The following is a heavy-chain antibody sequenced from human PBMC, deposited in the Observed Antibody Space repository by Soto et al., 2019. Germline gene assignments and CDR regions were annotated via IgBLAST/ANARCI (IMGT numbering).Heavy chain of an antibody. CDR3: ARVQHYYDSSGYYSHWYFDL. J-gene: IGHJ2*01. Sequence: WGSLRLSCAASGFTFSSYGMHWVRQAPGKGLEWVAVIWYDGSNKYYADSVKGRFTISRDNSKNTLYLQMNSLRAEDTAVYYCARVQHYYDSSGYYSHWYFDLWGRGTLVTVSS. CDR2: IWYDGSNK. CDR1: GFTFSSYG. D-gene: IGHD3-22*01. V-gene: IGHV3-33*01.